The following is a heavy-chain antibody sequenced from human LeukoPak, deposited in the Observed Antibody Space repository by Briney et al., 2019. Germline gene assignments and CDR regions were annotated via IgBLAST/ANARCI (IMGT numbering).Heavy chain of an antibody. CDR1: GGSISSGGYS. Sequence: SETLSLTCAVSGGSISSGGYSWSWIRQPPGKGLEWIGYIYYSGSTNYNPSLKSRVTISVDTSKNQFSLKLSSVTAADTAVYYCARPHNNWNDQGAFDIWGQGTMVTVSS. CDR3: ARPHNNWNDQGAFDI. CDR2: IYYSGST. D-gene: IGHD1-20*01. V-gene: IGHV4-61*08. J-gene: IGHJ3*02.